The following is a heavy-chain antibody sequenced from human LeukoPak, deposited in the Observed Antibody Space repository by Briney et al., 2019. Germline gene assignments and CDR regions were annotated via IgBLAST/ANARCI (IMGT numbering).Heavy chain of an antibody. CDR3: ARASVSIAAAGTSPLFDY. V-gene: IGHV4-31*03. D-gene: IGHD6-13*01. CDR2: IYYSGST. Sequence: SETLSLTCTVSGGSISSGGYYWSWIRQHPGKGLEWIGYIYYSGSTYYNPSLKSRVTISVDTSKNQFSLKLISVTAADTAVYYCARASVSIAAAGTSPLFDYWGQGTLVTVSS. J-gene: IGHJ4*02. CDR1: GGSISSGGYY.